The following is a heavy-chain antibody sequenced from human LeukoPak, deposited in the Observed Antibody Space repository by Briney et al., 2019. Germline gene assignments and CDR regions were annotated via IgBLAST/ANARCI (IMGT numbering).Heavy chain of an antibody. CDR2: INPSGGST. V-gene: IGHV1-46*01. D-gene: IGHD4-17*01. CDR3: ARGPTTVTTGLRYFDY. Sequence: GASVKVSCKASGYTFTSYYMHWVRQAPGQGLEWMGIINPSGGSTSYAQKFQGRVTMTRDTSTSTVYMELSSLRSEDTAVYYCARGPTTVTTGLRYFDYRGQGTLVTVSS. CDR1: GYTFTSYY. J-gene: IGHJ4*02.